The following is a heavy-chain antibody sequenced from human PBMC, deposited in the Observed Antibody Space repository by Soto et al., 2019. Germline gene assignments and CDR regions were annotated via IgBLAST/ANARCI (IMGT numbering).Heavy chain of an antibody. CDR3: ARLSDGLLGLDY. D-gene: IGHD3-10*01. CDR2: IYYSGSP. V-gene: IGHV4-31*03. CDR1: GGSISSGGYY. Sequence: QVQLQESGPGLVKPSQTLSLTCTVSGGSISSGGYYWSWIRHHPGKGLEWIGYIYYSGSPYYNPSIKSRVTISVDTSKNQFSLKLSSVTAAYTAVYYWARLSDGLLGLDYWGHGTLVTVSS. J-gene: IGHJ4*01.